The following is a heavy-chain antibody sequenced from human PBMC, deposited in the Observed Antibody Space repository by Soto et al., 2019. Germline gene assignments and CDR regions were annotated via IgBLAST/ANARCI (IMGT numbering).Heavy chain of an antibody. J-gene: IGHJ6*02. V-gene: IGHV3-7*05. CDR3: ARDGSTSWYSYDYHGMDV. Sequence: PGGSLRLSWGASGFTFRTYWLSWVRQVPGKGLEWVANINQDGSEKNYVDSVKGRFTISRDNAKNSLYLQMSSLRAEDTALYYCARDGSTSWYSYDYHGMDVWGQGTTVTVSS. D-gene: IGHD5-18*01. CDR2: INQDGSEK. CDR1: GFTFRTYW.